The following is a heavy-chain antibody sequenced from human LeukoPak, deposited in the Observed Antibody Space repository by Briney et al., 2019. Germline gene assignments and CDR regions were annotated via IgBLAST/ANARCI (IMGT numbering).Heavy chain of an antibody. CDR2: IYYSGST. CDR3: ARQIAAAGTLYYYYYYMDV. V-gene: IGHV4-39*01. CDR1: GGSISSSSYY. D-gene: IGHD6-13*01. J-gene: IGHJ6*03. Sequence: WETLSLTCTVSGGSISSSSYYWGWIRQPPGKGLEWIGSIYYSGSTYYNPSLKSRVTISVDTSKNQFSLRLSSVTAADTAVYYCARQIAAAGTLYYYYYYMDVWGKGTTVTVSS.